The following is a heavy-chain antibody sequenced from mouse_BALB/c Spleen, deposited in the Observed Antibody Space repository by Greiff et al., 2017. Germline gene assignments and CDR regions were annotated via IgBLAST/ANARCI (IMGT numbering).Heavy chain of an antibody. V-gene: IGHV5-6*01. CDR1: GFTFSSYG. J-gene: IGHJ2*01. CDR3: ARLGYDGGGYFDY. Sequence: EVQLVESGGDLVKPGGSLKLSCAASGFTFSSYGMSWVRQTPDKRLEWVATISSGGSYTYYPDSVKGRFTISRDNAKNTLYLQMSSLKSEDTAMYYCARLGYDGGGYFDYWGQGTTLTVSS. CDR2: ISSGGSYT. D-gene: IGHD2-14*01.